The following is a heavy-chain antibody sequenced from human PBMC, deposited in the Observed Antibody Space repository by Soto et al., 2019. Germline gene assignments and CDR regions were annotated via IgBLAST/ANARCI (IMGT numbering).Heavy chain of an antibody. V-gene: IGHV4-4*02. CDR2: IYHSGST. CDR1: SGPISSSNW. D-gene: IGHD7-27*01. Sequence: QVQLQASGPGLVKPSGTLSLTCAVSSGPISSSNWWRWVRQPPGKGLEWIGEIYHSGSTNYTPSLKSRVTISVDESENQFSLKLSSVTAADTAVYYCASLSRGYWGYWGQGTLVTVSS. J-gene: IGHJ4*02. CDR3: ASLSRGYWGY.